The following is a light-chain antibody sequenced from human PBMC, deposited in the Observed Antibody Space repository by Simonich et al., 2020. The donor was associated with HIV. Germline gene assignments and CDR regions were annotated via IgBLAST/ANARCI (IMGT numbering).Light chain of an antibody. CDR1: QSISNY. Sequence: DIQMTQSPSSLSASVGDRVTITCRASQSISNYLNWFQQKPGKAPKLLIFAASSLQSGVPLRFSGRGSGTDFTLTISSLQPEDFATYYCQQLNSFTFGPGTKVDIK. V-gene: IGKV1-39*01. CDR3: QQLNSFT. CDR2: AAS. J-gene: IGKJ3*01.